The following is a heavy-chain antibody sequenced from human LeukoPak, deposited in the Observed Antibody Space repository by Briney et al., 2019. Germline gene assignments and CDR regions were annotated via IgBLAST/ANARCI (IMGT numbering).Heavy chain of an antibody. Sequence: GGSLRLSCAASGFTFSSYAMHWVRQAPGKGLEWVAVISYDGSNKYYADSVKGRFTISRDNSKNTLYLQMNSLRAEDTAVYYCARDRLGYCSGGSCYSGGSYWFDPWGQGTLVTVSS. CDR3: ARDRLGYCSGGSCYSGGSYWFDP. D-gene: IGHD2-15*01. V-gene: IGHV3-30*04. CDR2: ISYDGSNK. CDR1: GFTFSSYA. J-gene: IGHJ5*02.